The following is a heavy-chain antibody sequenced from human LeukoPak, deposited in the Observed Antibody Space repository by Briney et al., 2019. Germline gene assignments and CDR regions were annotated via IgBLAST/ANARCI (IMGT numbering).Heavy chain of an antibody. D-gene: IGHD3-10*01. J-gene: IGHJ6*02. CDR1: GFTFSSYG. V-gene: IGHV3-33*01. CDR2: IWYDGSNK. CDR3: ARVLLGFGEGPAPNSYFYAMDV. Sequence: GGSLRLSCAASGFTFSSYGMHWVRQAPGKGLEWVAVIWYDGSNKYYADSVKGRFTISRDNSKNTLYLQMNSLRAEDTAVYYCARVLLGFGEGPAPNSYFYAMDVWGQGTTVTVSS.